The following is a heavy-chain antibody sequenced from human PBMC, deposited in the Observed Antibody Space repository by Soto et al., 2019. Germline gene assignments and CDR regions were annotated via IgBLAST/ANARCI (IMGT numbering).Heavy chain of an antibody. V-gene: IGHV1-18*01. CDR2: ISAYSGDT. CDR1: GYTFTGYS. D-gene: IGHD4-17*01. J-gene: IGHJ4*02. CDR3: ARPSGSYGDYAWSLKY. Sequence: QVQLVQSGAEVKKPGASVKVSCKASGYTFTGYSVGWVRQAPGQGLEWMGWISAYSGDTYYAQRFQDRLTMTTDASTSTAYMELTRLGSDDTAVYYCARPSGSYGDYAWSLKYWGQGTLVTVSS.